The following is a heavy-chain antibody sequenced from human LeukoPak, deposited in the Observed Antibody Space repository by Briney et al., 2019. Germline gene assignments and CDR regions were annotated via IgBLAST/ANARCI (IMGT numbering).Heavy chain of an antibody. CDR2: ISYDGGNK. J-gene: IGHJ4*02. Sequence: PGGSLRLSCAASGFTFSSYAVHWVRQAPGKGLEWVAVISYDGGNKYFGDSVRGRFTISRDNSKNTSYLQMNSLRAEDTAVYYCGKGGSGLGGSWRLDYWGQGTLVTVSS. CDR1: GFTFSSYA. D-gene: IGHD1-26*01. CDR3: GKGGSGLGGSWRLDY. V-gene: IGHV3-30*18.